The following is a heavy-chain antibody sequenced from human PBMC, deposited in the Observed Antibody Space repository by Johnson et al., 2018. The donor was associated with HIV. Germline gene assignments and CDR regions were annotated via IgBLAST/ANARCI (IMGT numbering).Heavy chain of an antibody. J-gene: IGHJ3*02. CDR1: GFTFSSYA. D-gene: IGHD5-24*01. CDR2: ISYDGTNK. Sequence: QVQLVESGGGVVQPGRSLRLSCAASGFTFSSYAMHWVRQAPGKGLEWVAVISYDGTNKYYVDSVKGRFTISRDNAKNSLYLQMNSLRAEDTAVYYCARDLRWSYDAFDIWGQGTMVTVSS. CDR3: ARDLRWSYDAFDI. V-gene: IGHV3-30-3*01.